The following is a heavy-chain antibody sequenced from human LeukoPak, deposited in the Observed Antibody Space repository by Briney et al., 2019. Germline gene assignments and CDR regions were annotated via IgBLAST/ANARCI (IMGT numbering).Heavy chain of an antibody. CDR1: GFIFSDYY. V-gene: IGHV3-11*06. D-gene: IGHD1-26*01. Sequence: NPGGSLRLSCAASGFIFSDYYMSCIRQAPGKGLEWVSYISSSNSYTNYADSVKGRFTISRDNAKKSLYLEMNSLRAEDTPVYYCARDFTTWGYSGLFDYWGQGTLVTVSS. J-gene: IGHJ4*02. CDR3: ARDFTTWGYSGLFDY. CDR2: ISSSNSYT.